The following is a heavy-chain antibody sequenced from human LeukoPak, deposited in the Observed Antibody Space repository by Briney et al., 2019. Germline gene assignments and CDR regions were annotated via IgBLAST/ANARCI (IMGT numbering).Heavy chain of an antibody. CDR3: AGSYGDLTPGAFDI. D-gene: IGHD4-17*01. Sequence: SGTLSLTCAVSGGSISSSNWWSWVRQPPGKGLEWIGEIYHSGSTNYNPSLKSRVTISVDKSKNQFSLKLTSVTAADTAVYYCAGSYGDLTPGAFDIWGQGTMVTVSS. V-gene: IGHV4-4*02. J-gene: IGHJ3*02. CDR2: IYHSGST. CDR1: GGSISSSNW.